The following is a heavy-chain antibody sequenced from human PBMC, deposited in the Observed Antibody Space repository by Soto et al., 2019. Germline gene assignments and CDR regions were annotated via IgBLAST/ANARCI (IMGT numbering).Heavy chain of an antibody. D-gene: IGHD4-17*01. V-gene: IGHV3-74*01. CDR1: GFSFSSFW. CDR2: IHNDGSRT. J-gene: IGHJ3*02. CDR3: AREFEEVGSTAAFDI. Sequence: GGSLRLSCAASGFSFSSFWMHWARQAPGKGLVWVAHIHNDGSRTSYADSVKGRFTISRDNAKNTLYLQMNSLRAEDTAMYYCAREFEEVGSTAAFDIWGQGTMVTVSS.